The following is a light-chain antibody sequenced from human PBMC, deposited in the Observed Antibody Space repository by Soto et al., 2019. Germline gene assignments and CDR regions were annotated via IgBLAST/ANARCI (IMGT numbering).Light chain of an antibody. CDR3: QDYGTPGT. J-gene: IGKJ1*01. CDR1: QSVTSGY. V-gene: IGKV3-20*01. CDR2: GIS. Sequence: EIVLAQSPGTLSLSPGESATLSCRASQSVTSGYFAWYQQKPGQAPRLLIYGISMRAAGIPDRFSGSGSETDFTLTISRLEPEDSAMYYCQDYGTPGTFGQGTRVEIK.